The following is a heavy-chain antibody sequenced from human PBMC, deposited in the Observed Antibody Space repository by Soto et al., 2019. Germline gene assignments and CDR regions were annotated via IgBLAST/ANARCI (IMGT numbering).Heavy chain of an antibody. CDR1: GFIFRDVY. V-gene: IGHV3-11*06. J-gene: IGHJ6*02. Sequence: XLRLSCATSGFIFRDVYMSWIRQVPGKGLEWLSKISSSSSSTDYADSVKGRFTISRDNAKNSLYLQMSSLRAEDTAVYYCARDRGGGSIFGGHYGMDVWGQGTTVTVSS. CDR2: ISSSSSST. D-gene: IGHD3-3*01. CDR3: ARDRGGGSIFGGHYGMDV.